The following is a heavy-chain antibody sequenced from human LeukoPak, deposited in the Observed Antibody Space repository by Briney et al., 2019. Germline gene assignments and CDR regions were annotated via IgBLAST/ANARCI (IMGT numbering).Heavy chain of an antibody. J-gene: IGHJ4*02. CDR1: GGSFSGYY. Sequence: SENLSLTCAVYGGSFSGYYWSWIRQPPGKGLEWIGEINHSGSTNYNPSLKSRVTISVDTSKNHFSLKLSSVTAADTAVYYCAREQWAYRSYYDSSGYHDYWGQGTLVTVSS. CDR2: INHSGST. D-gene: IGHD3-22*01. CDR3: AREQWAYRSYYDSSGYHDY. V-gene: IGHV4-34*01.